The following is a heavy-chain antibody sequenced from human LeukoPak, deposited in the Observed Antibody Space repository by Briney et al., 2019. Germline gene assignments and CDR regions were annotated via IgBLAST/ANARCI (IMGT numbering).Heavy chain of an antibody. V-gene: IGHV4-59*01. CDR3: ARAGSGWFTFDY. CDR1: GDSMSSYY. J-gene: IGHJ4*02. CDR2: IYYSGST. D-gene: IGHD6-19*01. Sequence: SETLSLTCTVSGDSMSSYYWSWIRQPPGKGLEWIGYIYYSGSTNYNPSLKSRVTISVDTSKNQFSLRLSSVTAADTAVYYCARAGSGWFTFDYWGQGTLVTVSS.